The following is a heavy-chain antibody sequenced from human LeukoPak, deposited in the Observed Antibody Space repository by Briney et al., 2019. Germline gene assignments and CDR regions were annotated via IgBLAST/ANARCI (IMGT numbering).Heavy chain of an antibody. CDR1: GFTFSSYA. V-gene: IGHV3-23*01. CDR3: AKDSSYYDILTGYYIPDY. Sequence: PGGSLRLSCAASGFTFSSYAMSWVRQAPGKGLEWVSAISGSGGSTYYADSVKGRFTISRDNSKNTLYLQMNSLRAEGTAVYYCAKDSSYYDILTGYYIPDYWGQGTLVTVSS. D-gene: IGHD3-9*01. J-gene: IGHJ4*02. CDR2: ISGSGGST.